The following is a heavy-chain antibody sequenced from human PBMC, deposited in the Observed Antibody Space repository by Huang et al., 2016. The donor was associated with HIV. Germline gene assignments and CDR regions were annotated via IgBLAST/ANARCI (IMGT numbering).Heavy chain of an antibody. CDR3: AKADSGAAAGSLVDY. CDR2: ITGRGSSS. J-gene: IGHJ4*02. V-gene: IGHV3-23*01. Sequence: EVQLLESGGGLVQPGGSLSLSCAASGFTFSSYAISWVRQARGKGVGGVSSITGRGSSSYYADSVKGRFTISRDNAKNTLYLQMNSLRAEDTAIYYCAKADSGAAAGSLVDYWGQGTLVTVSS. CDR1: GFTFSSYA. D-gene: IGHD6-13*01.